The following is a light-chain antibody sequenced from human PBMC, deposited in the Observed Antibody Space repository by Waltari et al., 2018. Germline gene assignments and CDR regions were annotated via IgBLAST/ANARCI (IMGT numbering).Light chain of an antibody. CDR3: QQSYSTPPWT. J-gene: IGKJ1*01. CDR1: QSISRD. V-gene: IGKV1-39*01. CDR2: AAS. Sequence: DIQITQSPSSLPASVGDRAPLTSRASQSISRDLNWYQQKPGKAPKLLIYAASSLQSGVPSRFSGSGSGTDFTLTISSLQPEDFATYYCQQSYSTPPWTFGQGTKVEIK.